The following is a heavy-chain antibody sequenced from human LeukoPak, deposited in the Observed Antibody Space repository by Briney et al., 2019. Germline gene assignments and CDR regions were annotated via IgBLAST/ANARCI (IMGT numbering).Heavy chain of an antibody. J-gene: IGHJ3*02. D-gene: IGHD3-9*01. CDR3: ARHGANYDILTGYSARDAFDI. CDR2: IYYSGST. Sequence: SETLSLTCTVSGGSISSSSYYWGWIRQPPGKGLEWIGSIYYSGSTYYNPSLKSRVTISVDTSKNQFSLKLSSVTAADTAVYYCARHGANYDILTGYSARDAFDIWGQGTMVTVSS. CDR1: GGSISSSSYY. V-gene: IGHV4-39*01.